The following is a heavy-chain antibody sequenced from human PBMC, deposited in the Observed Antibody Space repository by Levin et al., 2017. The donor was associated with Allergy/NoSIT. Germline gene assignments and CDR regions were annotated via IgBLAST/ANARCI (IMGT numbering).Heavy chain of an antibody. V-gene: IGHV5-51*04. CDR2: IYPGDSDT. Sequence: GGSLRLSCKASGYSFTSDWIGWVRQMPGKGLEWMGIIYPGDSDTRYNPSFQGQVSISADNLINTAYLQWINLKASDTAMYYCARGGGRRFDPWGQGTLVTVSS. CDR1: GYSFTSDW. CDR3: ARGGGRRFDP. J-gene: IGHJ5*02. D-gene: IGHD3-16*01.